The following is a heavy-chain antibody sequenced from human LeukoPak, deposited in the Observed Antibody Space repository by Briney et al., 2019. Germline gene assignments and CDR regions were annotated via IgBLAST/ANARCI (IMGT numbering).Heavy chain of an antibody. D-gene: IGHD2-21*01. Sequence: SVQFSCQASGGTFSSYAISWVRQAPGQGLEWMGGIIPIFGTANYAQKFQGRVTITADESTSTAYMELSSLRSEDTAVYYCARGDRDNWFDPWGQGTLVTVSS. CDR2: IIPIFGTA. J-gene: IGHJ5*02. CDR1: GGTFSSYA. CDR3: ARGDRDNWFDP. V-gene: IGHV1-69*13.